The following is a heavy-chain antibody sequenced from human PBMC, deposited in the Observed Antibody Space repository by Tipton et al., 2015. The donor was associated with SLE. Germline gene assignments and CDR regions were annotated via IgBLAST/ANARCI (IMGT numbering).Heavy chain of an antibody. CDR3: ARDQGNGWYEMTGDY. J-gene: IGHJ4*02. CDR1: GGSISSSYYY. CDR2: IYYSGST. D-gene: IGHD6-19*01. Sequence: TLSLTCTVSGGSISSSYYYWGWIRQPPGKGLEWIGNIYYSGSTYYNPSLKSRVTISVDTSKNQFSLRLTSVTAADTAMYYCARDQGNGWYEMTGDYWGQGRLVTVSS. V-gene: IGHV4-39*07.